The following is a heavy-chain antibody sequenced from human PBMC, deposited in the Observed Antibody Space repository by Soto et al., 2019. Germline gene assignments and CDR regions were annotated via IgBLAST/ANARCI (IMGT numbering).Heavy chain of an antibody. D-gene: IGHD2-2*02. CDR2: ISGDGSDK. Sequence: QVQLVESGGGVVQPGGSLRLSCTASGFTFSTYGMHWVRQTPGKGPEWVALISGDGSDKHYADSVKGRFTISRDNSKNTLYLQMNSLRPEDAALYYCAKGLGYCSTSACYMKVPNYYYYGLHVWGRGTTVTVSS. CDR3: AKGLGYCSTSACYMKVPNYYYYGLHV. J-gene: IGHJ6*02. V-gene: IGHV3-30*18. CDR1: GFTFSTYG.